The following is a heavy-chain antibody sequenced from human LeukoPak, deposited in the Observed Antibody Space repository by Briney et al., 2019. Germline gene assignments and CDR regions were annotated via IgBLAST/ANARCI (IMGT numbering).Heavy chain of an antibody. J-gene: IGHJ4*02. D-gene: IGHD3-9*01. CDR1: GFPFEDYG. CDR3: ARDSLRWGSPGYWNY. CDR2: INWSGGST. Sequence: PGGSLRLSCEASGFPFEDYGMSWVRQAPGKGLEWVCDINWSGGSTRYADSVKGRFTISRDNAKNSLYLQMNSLRAEDTAFYYCARDSLRWGSPGYWNYWGQGTLVTVSS. V-gene: IGHV3-20*04.